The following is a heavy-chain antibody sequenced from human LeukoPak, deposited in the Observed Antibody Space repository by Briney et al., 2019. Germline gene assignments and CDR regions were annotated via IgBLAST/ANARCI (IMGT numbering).Heavy chain of an antibody. V-gene: IGHV3-66*01. Sequence: PGGSLRLSCAASGFTVSSNYMSWVRQAPGKGLEWVSVIHSGGGTYYADSVKGRFTISRDNFKNTLYLQMNSLRAEDTAVYYCASSNALISWGQGTLVTVSS. CDR1: GFTVSSNY. CDR3: ASSNALIS. CDR2: IHSGGGT. J-gene: IGHJ4*02.